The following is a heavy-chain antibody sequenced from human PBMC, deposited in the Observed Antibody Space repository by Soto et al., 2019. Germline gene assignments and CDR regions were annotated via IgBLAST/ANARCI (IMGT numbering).Heavy chain of an antibody. D-gene: IGHD4-17*01. CDR3: ATLGISYGDYIIEPNYYYYYLDV. J-gene: IGHJ6*03. CDR1: GGSISSSSYY. V-gene: IGHV4-39*01. CDR2: IYYSGST. Sequence: SLTCTVSGGSISSSSYYWGWIRQPPGKGLEWIGSIYYSGSTYYNPSLKSRVTISVDTSKNQFSLKLSSVTAADTAVYYCATLGISYGDYIIEPNYYYYYLDVWGKGTRGTACS.